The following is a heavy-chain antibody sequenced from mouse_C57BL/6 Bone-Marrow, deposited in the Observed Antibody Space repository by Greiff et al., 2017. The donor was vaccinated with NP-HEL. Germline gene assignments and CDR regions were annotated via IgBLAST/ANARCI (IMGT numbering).Heavy chain of an antibody. Sequence: EVQGVESGGGLVKPGGSLKLSCAASGFTFSSYAMSWVRQTPEKRLEWVATISDGGSYTYYPDNVKGRFTISRDNAKNNLYLQMSHLKSEDTAMYYCARDEVLLWGQGTLVTVSA. CDR1: GFTFSSYA. V-gene: IGHV5-4*01. CDR2: ISDGGSYT. D-gene: IGHD2-1*01. J-gene: IGHJ3*01. CDR3: ARDEVLL.